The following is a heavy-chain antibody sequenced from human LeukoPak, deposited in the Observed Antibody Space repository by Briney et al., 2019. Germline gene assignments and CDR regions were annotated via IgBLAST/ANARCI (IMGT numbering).Heavy chain of an antibody. V-gene: IGHV3-48*01. CDR2: ISSSSSTI. Sequence: RTGGSLRLSCAASGFTFSSYSMNWVRQAPGKGLEWVSYISSSSSTIYYADSVKGRFTISRDNAKNSLYLQMNSLGAEDTAVYYCARGLPAANFDYWGQGTLVTVSS. CDR1: GFTFSSYS. J-gene: IGHJ4*02. D-gene: IGHD2-2*01. CDR3: ARGLPAANFDY.